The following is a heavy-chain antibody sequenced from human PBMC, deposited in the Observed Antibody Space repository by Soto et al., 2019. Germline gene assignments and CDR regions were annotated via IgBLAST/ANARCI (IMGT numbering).Heavy chain of an antibody. CDR3: ARAGHSTSSEAANWSVS. D-gene: IGHD6-6*01. Sequence: LSLTCAVSDGSISSGGYYGSWIRKHSGKGLEWIGYIYYSGSTYFNPSLKSRLTISVDTSKNQFSLQLSSVTAADTAVYYCARAGHSTSSEAANWSVSWGQATLVTV. CDR1: DGSISSGGYY. J-gene: IGHJ5*01. CDR2: IYYSGST. V-gene: IGHV4-31*11.